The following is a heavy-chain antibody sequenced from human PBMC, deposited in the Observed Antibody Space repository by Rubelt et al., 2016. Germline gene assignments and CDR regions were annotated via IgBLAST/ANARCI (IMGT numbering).Heavy chain of an antibody. D-gene: IGHD6-13*01. CDR2: IYHSGST. V-gene: IGHV4-39*07. Sequence: QLQLQESGPGLVTPSETLSLTCTVSGGSISSSSYYWGWIRQPPGKGLEWIGIIYHSGSTYYNPSLKRRITIIVDTSKNQFSLKLSSLTAADTAVDYCARVHRTAAGRPCDNWGQGILVAVSS. J-gene: IGHJ4*02. CDR3: ARVHRTAAGRPCDN. CDR1: GGSISSSSYY.